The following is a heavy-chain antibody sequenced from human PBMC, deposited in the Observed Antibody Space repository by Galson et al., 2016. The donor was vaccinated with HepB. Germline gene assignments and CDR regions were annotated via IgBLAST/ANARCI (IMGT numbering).Heavy chain of an antibody. Sequence: LRLSCAASGFTVSNNYLKWVRQAPGKGLEWVSLIYSSGSTYYADSVKGRFTISRDTSMNTLFLQMNNLRVEDTAVYYCARWPDYWGQGTLVTASS. J-gene: IGHJ4*02. CDR3: ARWPDY. CDR2: IYSSGST. V-gene: IGHV3-53*01. CDR1: GFTVSNNY.